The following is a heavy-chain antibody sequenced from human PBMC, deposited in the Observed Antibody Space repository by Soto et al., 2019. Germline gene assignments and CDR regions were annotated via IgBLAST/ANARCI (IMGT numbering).Heavy chain of an antibody. CDR3: ARERGERWLQPNKFYFDY. V-gene: IGHV4-34*01. J-gene: IGHJ4*02. CDR1: GGSFSCYY. CDR2: INHSGST. Sequence: PSETLSLTCAAYGGSFSCYYWSWIRQPPGEGLEWIGEINHSGSTNYNPSLKSRVTISVDTSKNQFSLKLSSVTAADTAVYYCARERGERWLQPNKFYFDYWGQGALVTVSS. D-gene: IGHD3-16*01.